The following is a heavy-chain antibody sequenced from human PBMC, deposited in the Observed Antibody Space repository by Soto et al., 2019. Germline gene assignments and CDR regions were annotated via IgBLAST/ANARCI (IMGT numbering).Heavy chain of an antibody. J-gene: IGHJ4*02. CDR1: GASISSGDYY. CDR3: ARENTAMGGYFDY. V-gene: IGHV4-30-4*01. Sequence: QVHLQESGPGLVKPSQTLSLSCAVSGASISSGDYYWNWIRQPPGKGLEWVGYIYYNGATYYNPSLKSRATFSLDTSNNHFSLKVNSVTAADTAVYFCARENTAMGGYFDYWGLGSLVTVSS. CDR2: IYYNGAT. D-gene: IGHD5-18*01.